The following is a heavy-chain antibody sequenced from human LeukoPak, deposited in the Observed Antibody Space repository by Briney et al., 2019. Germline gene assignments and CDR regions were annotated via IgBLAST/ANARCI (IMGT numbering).Heavy chain of an antibody. D-gene: IGHD2-21*01. CDR2: IYYIGST. Sequence: SETLSLTCTGSGGSISSYYWSWIRQPPGKGLEWIGYIYYIGSTNYNPSLKSRVTISGDTAKNQFSLNLSSVPAADTAVYYCARGVEGGGDCYDYWGQGTLVTVSS. CDR3: ARGVEGGGDCYDY. CDR1: GGSISSYY. J-gene: IGHJ4*02. V-gene: IGHV4-59*01.